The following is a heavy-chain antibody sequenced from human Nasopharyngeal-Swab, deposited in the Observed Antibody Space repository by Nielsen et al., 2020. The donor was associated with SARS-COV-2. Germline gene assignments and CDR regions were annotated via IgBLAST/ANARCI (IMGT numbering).Heavy chain of an antibody. Sequence: GGSLRLSCGASGSGFTFSNHVMSWVRQAPGRGLEWVSAISGSGGKTYYADSVKGRFTVSRDNSKNTVFLEMNSLRVEDTAVYYCAKMEGFIPLSNTWSRFDPWGQGTLVTVSS. CDR1: GSGFTFSNHV. D-gene: IGHD2/OR15-2a*01. V-gene: IGHV3-23*01. CDR2: ISGSGGKT. J-gene: IGHJ5*02. CDR3: AKMEGFIPLSNTWSRFDP.